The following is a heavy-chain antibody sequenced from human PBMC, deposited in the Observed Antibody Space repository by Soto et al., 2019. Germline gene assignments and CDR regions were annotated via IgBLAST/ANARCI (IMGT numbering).Heavy chain of an antibody. CDR3: ARSRTGTTYGGMDV. Sequence: EVQLVESGGDLVQPGGSLRLSCAASGFAVSSNYMTWVRQAPGKGLEWVSVIHTGGETHYADSVRGSFTISRDNSKNTLYLQMNSLRAEDTAVYYCARSRTGTTYGGMDVWGQGTTVTVSS. CDR2: IHTGGET. J-gene: IGHJ6*02. V-gene: IGHV3-66*01. CDR1: GFAVSSNY. D-gene: IGHD1-7*01.